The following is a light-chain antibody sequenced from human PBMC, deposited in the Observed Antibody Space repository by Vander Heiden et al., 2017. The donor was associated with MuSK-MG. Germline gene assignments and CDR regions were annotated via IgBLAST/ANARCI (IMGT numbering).Light chain of an antibody. Sequence: DIQMTQSPSTLSASVGDRVIITCRASQSISSWLAWYQQKPGKAPKLLIYDASSLESGVPSRFSGSGYGTEFTLTISSRQPDDFATYYCQQYNSYSPWTFGQGTKVEIK. CDR3: QQYNSYSPWT. CDR2: DAS. CDR1: QSISSW. V-gene: IGKV1-5*01. J-gene: IGKJ1*01.